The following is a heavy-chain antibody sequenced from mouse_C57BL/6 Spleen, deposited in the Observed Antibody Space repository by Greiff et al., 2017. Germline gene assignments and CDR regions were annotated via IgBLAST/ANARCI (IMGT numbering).Heavy chain of an antibody. D-gene: IGHD4-1*01. CDR2: ISSGGSYT. V-gene: IGHV5-6*01. CDR1: GFTFSSYG. J-gene: IGHJ3*01. Sequence: EVNLVESGGDLVKPGGSLKLSCAASGFTFSSYGMSWVRQTPDKRLEWVATISSGGSYTYYPDSVKGRFTISRDNAKNTLYLQMSSLKSEDTAMYYCARLWDEGFAYWGQVTLVTVSA. CDR3: ARLWDEGFAY.